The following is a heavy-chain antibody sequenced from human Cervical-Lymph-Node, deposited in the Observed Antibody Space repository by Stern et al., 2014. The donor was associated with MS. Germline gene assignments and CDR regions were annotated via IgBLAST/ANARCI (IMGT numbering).Heavy chain of an antibody. CDR2: IYPGESDT. Sequence: EVQLVESGAEVKKPGESLKISCKTSGYSFSNFWIGWVRQMPGKGLEWMGIIYPGESDTPYSPSFQGQVTISADKSISPPYLPVRGLKASDPAMYYCVRRRDSGVYDTLDIWGQGTMLIVSS. D-gene: IGHD3-22*01. V-gene: IGHV5-51*01. J-gene: IGHJ3*02. CDR1: GYSFSNFW. CDR3: VRRRDSGVYDTLDI.